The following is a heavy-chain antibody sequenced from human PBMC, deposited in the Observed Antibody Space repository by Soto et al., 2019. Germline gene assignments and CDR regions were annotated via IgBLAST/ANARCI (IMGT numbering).Heavy chain of an antibody. CDR3: ARLSVTTVTHYYYGMDV. D-gene: IGHD4-4*01. CDR2: IYYSGST. CDR1: GGSISSGDYY. Sequence: SETLSLTCTVSGGSISSGDYYWSWIRQPPGKGLEWIGYIYYSGSTYYNPSLKSRVTISVDTSKNQFSLKLSSVTAADTAVYYCARLSVTTVTHYYYGMDVWGQGTTVTVSS. J-gene: IGHJ6*02. V-gene: IGHV4-30-4*01.